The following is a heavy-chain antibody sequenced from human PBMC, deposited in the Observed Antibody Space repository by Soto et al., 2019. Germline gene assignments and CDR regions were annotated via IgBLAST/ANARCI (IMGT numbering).Heavy chain of an antibody. CDR3: ARAPRGSSSSEDENYYYYYGMDV. CDR1: GYTFTGYY. CDR2: INPNSGGT. V-gene: IGHV1-2*04. Sequence: ASVKVSCKASGYTFTGYYMHWVRQAPGQGLEWMGWINPNSGGTNYAQKFQGWVTMTRDTSISTAYMELSRLRSDDTAVYYCARAPRGSSSSEDENYYYYYGMDVWGQGTTVTVSS. J-gene: IGHJ6*02. D-gene: IGHD6-6*01.